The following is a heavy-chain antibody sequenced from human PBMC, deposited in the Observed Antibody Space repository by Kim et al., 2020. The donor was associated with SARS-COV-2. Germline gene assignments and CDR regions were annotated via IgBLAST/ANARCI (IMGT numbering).Heavy chain of an antibody. CDR3: ASGGDYYDSSGSFDY. V-gene: IGHV4-59*01. D-gene: IGHD3-22*01. Sequence: SETLSLTCTVSGGSISSYYWSWIRQPPGKGLEWIGYIYYSGTTNYNPSLKSRVTISVDTSKSQFSLKLSSVTAADTAVYYCASGGDYYDSSGSFDYWGQGTLVTVSS. CDR2: IYYSGTT. J-gene: IGHJ4*02. CDR1: GGSISSYY.